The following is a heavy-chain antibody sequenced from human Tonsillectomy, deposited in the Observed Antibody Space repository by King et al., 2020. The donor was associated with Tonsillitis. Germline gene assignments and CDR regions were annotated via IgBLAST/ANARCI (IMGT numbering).Heavy chain of an antibody. V-gene: IGHV1-24*01. CDR1: GYTLTEVS. Sequence: VQLVQSGAEVKKPGASVKVSCKVSGYTLTEVSMHWVRQAPGKGLEWMGSFDPEDGETIYAQKFQGKVTMTEDTSTDTAYMELSSPRFEDTAIYYCATNSAAVGGDYFDLWGQGTLVSVSS. J-gene: IGHJ4*02. D-gene: IGHD6-25*01. CDR3: ATNSAAVGGDYFDL. CDR2: FDPEDGET.